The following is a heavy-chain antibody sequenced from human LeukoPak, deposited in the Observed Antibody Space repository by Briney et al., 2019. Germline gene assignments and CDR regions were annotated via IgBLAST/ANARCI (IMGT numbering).Heavy chain of an antibody. CDR1: GYTFTGYY. D-gene: IGHD6-19*01. V-gene: IGHV1-18*04. Sequence: ASVKVSFKASGYTFTGYYVHWVRQAPGQGLEWMGWISAYNGNTNYAQKVQGRVTMTTDTSTNTAYLELRSLRYDDTAVYYCAREIYSSGWEYHFDYWGQGTLVTVSS. CDR2: ISAYNGNT. CDR3: AREIYSSGWEYHFDY. J-gene: IGHJ4*02.